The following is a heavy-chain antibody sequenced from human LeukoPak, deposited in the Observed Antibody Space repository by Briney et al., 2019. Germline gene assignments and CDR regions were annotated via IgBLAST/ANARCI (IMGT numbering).Heavy chain of an antibody. V-gene: IGHV4-34*01. CDR2: INHSGST. D-gene: IGHD4-17*01. Sequence: PSETLSPTCAVYGGSFSGYYWSWIRQPPGKGLEWIGEINHSGSTNYNPSLKSRVTISVDTSKNQFSLKLSSVTAADTAVYYCARLDYGDYGAYFDYWGQGTLVTVSS. CDR3: ARLDYGDYGAYFDY. J-gene: IGHJ4*02. CDR1: GGSFSGYY.